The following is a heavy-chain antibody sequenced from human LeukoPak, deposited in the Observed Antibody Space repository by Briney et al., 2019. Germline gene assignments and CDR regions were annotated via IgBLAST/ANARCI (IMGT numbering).Heavy chain of an antibody. J-gene: IGHJ4*02. CDR3: VRDESVVPTFRFDY. CDR1: RFIFRNYA. V-gene: IGHV3-23*01. Sequence: GGSLRLSCAASRFIFRNYAMSWVRQAPGRGLECLSIISGTADSKYYADSVKGRFTISRDNPRSTLYLEMNILRAEDTAVYYCVRDESVVPTFRFDYWGQGTLVTVSS. CDR2: ISGTADSK. D-gene: IGHD2-21*01.